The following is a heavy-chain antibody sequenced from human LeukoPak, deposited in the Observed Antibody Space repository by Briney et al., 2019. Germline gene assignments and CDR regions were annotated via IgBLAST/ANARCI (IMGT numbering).Heavy chain of an antibody. CDR2: FYSSGST. CDR1: GGSISSYY. V-gene: IGHV4-4*07. D-gene: IGHD3-22*01. CDR3: ARADSSGYGFDY. J-gene: IGHJ4*02. Sequence: SETLSLTCTVSGGSISSYYWSWIRQPAGKGLEWIGRFYSSGSTNQNPSLKSRVTMSADTSKNQFSLKLRSVTAADTAMYYCARADSSGYGFDYWGQGTLITVSS.